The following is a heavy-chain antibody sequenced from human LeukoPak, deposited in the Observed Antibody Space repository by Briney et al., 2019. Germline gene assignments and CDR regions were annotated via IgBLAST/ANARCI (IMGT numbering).Heavy chain of an antibody. Sequence: GASVKVSCKASGYTSTSYDINWVRQATGQGLEWMGWMNPNSGNTGYAQKFQGRVTMTRNTSISTAYMELSSLRSEDTAVYYCARVGYCSTTNCRSWFDPWGQGTLVTVSS. D-gene: IGHD2-2*01. J-gene: IGHJ5*02. CDR3: ARVGYCSTTNCRSWFDP. CDR1: GYTSTSYD. CDR2: MNPNSGNT. V-gene: IGHV1-8*01.